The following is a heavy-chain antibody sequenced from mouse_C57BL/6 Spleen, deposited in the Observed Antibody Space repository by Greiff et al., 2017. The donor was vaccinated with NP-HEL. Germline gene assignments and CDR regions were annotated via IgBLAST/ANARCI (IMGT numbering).Heavy chain of an antibody. CDR1: GFSLTSYG. J-gene: IGHJ4*01. V-gene: IGHV2-6*03. CDR3: ARASEYYYAMDY. CDR2: IWSDGST. Sequence: VKLVESGPGLVAPSQSLSITCTVSGFSLTSYGVHWVRQPPGKGLEWLVVIWSDGSTTYNSALKSRLSISKDNSKSQVFLKMNSLQTDNTAMYYSARASEYYYAMDYWGQGTSVTVSS.